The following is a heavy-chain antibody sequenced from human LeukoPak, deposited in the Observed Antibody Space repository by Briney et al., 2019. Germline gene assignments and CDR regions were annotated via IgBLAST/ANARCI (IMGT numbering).Heavy chain of an antibody. D-gene: IGHD3-22*01. J-gene: IGHJ4*02. CDR3: ATTYYDSSGYYWDYFDY. V-gene: IGHV1-46*01. CDR1: GYTFTSYY. Sequence: ASVKVSCKASGYTFTSYYMHWVRQAPGQGLEWMGIINPSGGSTSYAQKFQGRVTMTRDTSTSTVYMELSSLRSEDTAVYYCATTYYDSSGYYWDYFDYWGQGTLVTVSS. CDR2: INPSGGST.